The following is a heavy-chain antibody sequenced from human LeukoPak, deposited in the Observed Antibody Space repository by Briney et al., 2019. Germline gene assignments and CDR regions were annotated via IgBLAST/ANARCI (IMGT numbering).Heavy chain of an antibody. V-gene: IGHV3-73*01. CDR3: TRPSAKGVTYFDY. J-gene: IGHJ4*02. CDR2: IRSKANSYAT. D-gene: IGHD2-21*02. Sequence: PGGSVRLSCAASGFTFSGSAMHWVRQASGKGLEWVGRIRSKANSYATAYAASVKGRFTISRDDSKNTAYLQMNSLKTEDTAVYYCTRPSAKGVTYFDYWGQGTLVTVSS. CDR1: GFTFSGSA.